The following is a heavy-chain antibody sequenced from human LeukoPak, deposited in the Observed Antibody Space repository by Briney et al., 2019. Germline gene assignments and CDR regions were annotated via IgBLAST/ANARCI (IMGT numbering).Heavy chain of an antibody. CDR3: ARPYLFSGSYLLDAFDI. V-gene: IGHV4-59*08. CDR2: IYYSGST. Sequence: SDTLSLTCTVSGGSISSYYWSWIRQPPGKGLEWIGYIYYSGSTNYNPSLKSRDTISVDTSKNQFSLKLSSVTAADTAVYYCARPYLFSGSYLLDAFDIWGQGTMVTVSS. D-gene: IGHD1-26*01. J-gene: IGHJ3*02. CDR1: GGSISSYY.